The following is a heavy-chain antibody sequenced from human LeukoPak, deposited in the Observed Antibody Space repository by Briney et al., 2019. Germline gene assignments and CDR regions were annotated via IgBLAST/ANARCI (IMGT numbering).Heavy chain of an antibody. D-gene: IGHD4-17*01. CDR1: GGSISSYY. V-gene: IGHV4-4*07. CDR3: ARVWFSDDYGDPSSWFDP. J-gene: IGHJ5*02. Sequence: SETLSLTCTVSGGSISSYYWSWIRQPAGKGLEWIGRIYTSGSTNYNPSLKSRVTMSVDTSKNQFSLKLSSVTAADTAVYYCARVWFSDDYGDPSSWFDPWGQGTLVTVSS. CDR2: IYTSGST.